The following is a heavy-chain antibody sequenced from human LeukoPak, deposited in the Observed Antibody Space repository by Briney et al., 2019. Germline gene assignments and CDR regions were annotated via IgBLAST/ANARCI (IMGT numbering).Heavy chain of an antibody. J-gene: IGHJ4*02. CDR1: GFTFSSYS. CDR2: ISSSSSYI. CDR3: ARDKGLRAAAD. D-gene: IGHD6-13*01. V-gene: IGHV3-21*01. Sequence: GGSLRLSCAASGFTFSSYSMNWVRQAPGKGLEWVSSISSSSSYIYYADSVKGRFTISRDNAKNSLYLQMNSLRAEDTAVYYCARDKGLRAAADWGQGTLVTVSS.